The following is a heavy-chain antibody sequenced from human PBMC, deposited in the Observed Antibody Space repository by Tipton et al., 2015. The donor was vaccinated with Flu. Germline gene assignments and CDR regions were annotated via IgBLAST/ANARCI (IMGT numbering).Heavy chain of an antibody. CDR2: IYPGDSRT. CDR3: AKERGGLSYDFWSGYYDP. J-gene: IGHJ5*02. D-gene: IGHD3-3*01. Sequence: QLVQSGAEVKKPGESLKISCKTSGYTFANYWIGWVRQMPGKGLEWMGIIYPGDSRTRYSPSFQGQVTISVDKSIRTAYLQWSSLKASDTAMYYCAKERGGLSYDFWSGYYDPWGQGTLVTVSS. CDR1: GYTFANYW. V-gene: IGHV5-51*01.